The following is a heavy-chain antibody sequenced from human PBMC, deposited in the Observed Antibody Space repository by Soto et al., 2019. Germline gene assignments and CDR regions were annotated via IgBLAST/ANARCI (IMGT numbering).Heavy chain of an antibody. J-gene: IGHJ5*02. CDR2: IDWDDDK. V-gene: IGHV2-70*04. CDR3: AKTGTDGSWFDP. D-gene: IGHD1-1*01. CDR1: GFSLSTSGMR. Sequence: SGPTLVNPTQTLTLTCTFSGFSLSTSGMRVSWIRQPPGKALEWLARIDWDDDKFYSTSLRTRLTISKDTSKNQVVLTMTNMDPVDTATYYCAKTGTDGSWFDPWGQGXLVTVYS.